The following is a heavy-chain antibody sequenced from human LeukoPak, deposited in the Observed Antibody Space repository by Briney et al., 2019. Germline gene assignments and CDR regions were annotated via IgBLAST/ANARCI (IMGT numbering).Heavy chain of an antibody. CDR3: ARDKRLLVRWGFDP. CDR2: IYHSGST. V-gene: IGHV4-4*02. D-gene: IGHD3-10*01. J-gene: IGHJ5*02. Sequence: PSETLSLTCAVSGDSISSSNWWSWVRQPPGKGLERIGEIYHSGSTNYNPSLKSRVTISVDKSKNQFSLKLSSVTAADTAVYYCARDKRLLVRWGFDPWGQGTLVTVSS. CDR1: GDSISSSNW.